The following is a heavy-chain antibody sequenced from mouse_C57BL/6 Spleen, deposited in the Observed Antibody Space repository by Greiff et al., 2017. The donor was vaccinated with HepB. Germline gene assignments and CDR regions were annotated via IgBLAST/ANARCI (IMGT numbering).Heavy chain of an antibody. J-gene: IGHJ2*01. Sequence: EVKLVESGGGLVKPGGSLKLSCAASGFTFSSYAMSWVRQTPEKRLEWVATISDGGSYTYYPDNVKGRFTISRDNAKNNLYLQMSHLKSEDTAMYYCARGGIYDYDDGDYFDYWGQGTTLTVSS. CDR3: ARGGIYDYDDGDYFDY. D-gene: IGHD2-4*01. CDR2: ISDGGSYT. V-gene: IGHV5-4*03. CDR1: GFTFSSYA.